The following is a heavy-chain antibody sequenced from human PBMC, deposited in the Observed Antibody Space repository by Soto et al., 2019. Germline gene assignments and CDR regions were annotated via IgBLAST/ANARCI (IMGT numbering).Heavy chain of an antibody. J-gene: IGHJ6*02. D-gene: IGHD3-22*01. CDR1: GFTFSSYG. CDR2: ISYDGSNK. V-gene: IGHV3-30*18. CDR3: AKDSIDYYDSSGYYLYYYYGMDV. Sequence: GGSLRLSCTASGFTFSSYGMQWVRQAPGQGLEWVAVISYDGSNKYYADSVKGRFTISRDNSKNTLYLQMNSLRAEDTAVYYCAKDSIDYYDSSGYYLYYYYGMDVWGQGTTVTVSS.